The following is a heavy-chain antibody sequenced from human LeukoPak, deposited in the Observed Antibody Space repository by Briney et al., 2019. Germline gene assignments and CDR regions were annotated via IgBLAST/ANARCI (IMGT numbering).Heavy chain of an antibody. J-gene: IGHJ3*02. CDR2: IYPGDSET. CDR1: GYSFRSNW. Sequence: GESLKISCKALGYSFRSNWVGWVRQKPGKGLEWMGMIYPGDSETRYSPSFQGQVSISADEYNNFAFLEWTSLQASDTAVYYCAKRSYQFKAFEIWGQGTLVTVSS. V-gene: IGHV5-51*01. D-gene: IGHD3-16*02. CDR3: AKRSYQFKAFEI.